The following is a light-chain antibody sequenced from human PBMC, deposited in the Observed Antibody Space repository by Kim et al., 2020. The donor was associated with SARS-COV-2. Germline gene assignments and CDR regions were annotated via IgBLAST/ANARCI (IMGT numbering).Light chain of an antibody. J-gene: IGKJ4*01. CDR1: QSVNSN. CDR2: DAS. Sequence: LSPGESATLSCRASQSVNSNFAWYQSKPGQAPRLLIYDASKRATGVPARFSGSGFGTDFTLTISRLEPEDFAVYICLQRSNWPLTFGGGTKVDIK. CDR3: LQRSNWPLT. V-gene: IGKV3-11*01.